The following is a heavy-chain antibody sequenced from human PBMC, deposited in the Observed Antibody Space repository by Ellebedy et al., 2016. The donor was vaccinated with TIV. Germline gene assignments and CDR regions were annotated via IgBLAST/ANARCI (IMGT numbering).Heavy chain of an antibody. CDR2: IDPNSGGT. Sequence: ASVKVSCKASGYTFTGYYMHWMRQAPGQGLDWMGWIDPNSGGTNYAQKFQGRVTMTRDTSISTAYMELSGLRSDDTAVYYCARRMVRGVQYYYDYWGQGTLVTVPS. CDR1: GYTFTGYY. J-gene: IGHJ4*02. CDR3: ARRMVRGVQYYYDY. D-gene: IGHD3-10*01. V-gene: IGHV1-2*02.